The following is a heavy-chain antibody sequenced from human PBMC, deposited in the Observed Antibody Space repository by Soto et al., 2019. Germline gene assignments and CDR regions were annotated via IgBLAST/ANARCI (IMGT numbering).Heavy chain of an antibody. CDR3: ARVGPWVPYYYDSSPYTFEKWFEP. Sequence: SETLSRTCTVSGGSISSGGYYWSWIRQAPGKGLEWIGYMYYSGSTYYNPSLKSRVTISVDTSKNQFYLKLSSVTAADTAVYYCARVGPWVPYYYDSSPYTFEKWFEPWRKGKLVTVSS. V-gene: IGHV4-30-4*01. CDR1: GGSISSGGYY. J-gene: IGHJ5*02. D-gene: IGHD3-22*01. CDR2: MYYSGST.